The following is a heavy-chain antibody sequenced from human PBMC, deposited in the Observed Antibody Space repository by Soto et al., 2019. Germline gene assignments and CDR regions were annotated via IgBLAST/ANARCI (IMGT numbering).Heavy chain of an antibody. J-gene: IGHJ4*02. CDR1: GFTVSTHE. V-gene: IGHV3-48*03. D-gene: IGHD3-16*01. CDR3: ARGSRGSSYASPPFFDF. CDR2: ISSRGITI. Sequence: LRLSCAAAGFTVSTHEMDWGRLAPGKRLEWVSYISSRGITIFYTDSVRGRFTISTDNAKNSLYLPMNSLRVEDTPVYYCARGSRGSSYASPPFFDFSGKGILVTIS.